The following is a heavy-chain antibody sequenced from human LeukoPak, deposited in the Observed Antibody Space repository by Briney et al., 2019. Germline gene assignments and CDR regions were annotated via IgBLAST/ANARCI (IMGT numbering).Heavy chain of an antibody. CDR2: IIPIFGTA. V-gene: IGHV1-69*05. Sequence: ASVTVSCKASGGTFSSYAISWVRQAPGQGLEWMGGIIPIFGTANYAQNFQGRVTIARGESTSSAYMEMSSLRFDDTAVYYCATYGGNTAEYFQHWGQGTLVTVSS. J-gene: IGHJ1*01. CDR3: ATYGGNTAEYFQH. CDR1: GGTFSSYA. D-gene: IGHD4-23*01.